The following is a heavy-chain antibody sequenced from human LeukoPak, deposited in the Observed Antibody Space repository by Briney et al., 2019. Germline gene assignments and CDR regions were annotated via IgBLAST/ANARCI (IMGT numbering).Heavy chain of an antibody. D-gene: IGHD1-26*01. CDR2: FDPEGGET. V-gene: IGHV1-24*01. CDR3: ATVPRGIVGATRPFDY. CDR1: GYTLTELS. Sequence: GASVKVSCKVSGYTLTELSMDWVRQAPGKGLEWMGGFDPEGGETIYAQKFQGRVTMTEDTSTDTAYMELSSLRSEDTAVYYCATVPRGIVGATRPFDYWGQGTLVTVSS. J-gene: IGHJ4*02.